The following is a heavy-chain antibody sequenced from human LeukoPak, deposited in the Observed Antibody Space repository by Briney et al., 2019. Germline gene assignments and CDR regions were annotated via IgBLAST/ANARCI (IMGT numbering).Heavy chain of an antibody. Sequence: ASVKVSCKASGYTFTSYDINWVRQATGQGLEWMGIINPSGGSTSYAQKFQGRVTMTRDTSTSTVYMELSSLRSEDTAVYYCARDGLYCSGGSCYFYAFDIWGQGTMVTVSS. V-gene: IGHV1-46*01. D-gene: IGHD2-15*01. CDR1: GYTFTSYD. CDR2: INPSGGST. J-gene: IGHJ3*02. CDR3: ARDGLYCSGGSCYFYAFDI.